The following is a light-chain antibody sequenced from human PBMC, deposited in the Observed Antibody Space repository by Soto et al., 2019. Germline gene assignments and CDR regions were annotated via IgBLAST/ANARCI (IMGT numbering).Light chain of an antibody. CDR3: CSYAGGSTYVV. Sequence: QSALTQPASVSGSPGQSITISCTGTSSDVGSYNLVSWYQLHPGKAPKNMIYEGSKWPSGVSNRFSGSKSGNTASLTISGLQAEDEADYYCCSYAGGSTYVVFGGGTKLTVL. CDR1: SSDVGSYNL. V-gene: IGLV2-23*01. J-gene: IGLJ2*01. CDR2: EGS.